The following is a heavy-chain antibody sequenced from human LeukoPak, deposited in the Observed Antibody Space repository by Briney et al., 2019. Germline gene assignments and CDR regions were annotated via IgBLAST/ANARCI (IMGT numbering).Heavy chain of an antibody. V-gene: IGHV1-18*01. Sequence: ASVKLSCKASGYTFTSYGISWGRQAPGQGLEWMGWMSAYNGNTNYAQKLQGRVTMTTDTSTSTAYMELRSLRSDDTAVYYCARVDSSGLGRYFDYWGQGTLVTVSS. J-gene: IGHJ4*02. D-gene: IGHD3-22*01. CDR3: ARVDSSGLGRYFDY. CDR2: MSAYNGNT. CDR1: GYTFTSYG.